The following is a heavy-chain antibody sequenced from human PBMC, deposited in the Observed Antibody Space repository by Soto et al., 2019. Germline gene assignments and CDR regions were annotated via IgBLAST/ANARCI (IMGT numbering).Heavy chain of an antibody. CDR1: GYTFTSYG. CDR2: ISAYNGNT. CDR3: AREFAYCSGGSCYSVNYYGMDV. V-gene: IGHV1-18*01. Sequence: ASVKVSCKASGYTFTSYGISWVRQAPGQGLEWMGWISAYNGNTNYAQKLQGRVTMTTDTSTSTAYMELRSLRSDDTAVYYCAREFAYCSGGSCYSVNYYGMDVWGQGTTVTVSS. D-gene: IGHD2-15*01. J-gene: IGHJ6*02.